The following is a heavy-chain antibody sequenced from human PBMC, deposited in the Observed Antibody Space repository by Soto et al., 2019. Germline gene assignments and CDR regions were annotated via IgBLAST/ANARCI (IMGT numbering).Heavy chain of an antibody. V-gene: IGHV3-30*03. D-gene: IGHD5-12*01. CDR1: GFTLSNYG. J-gene: IGHJ4*02. CDR2: ISHDGNNK. CDR3: ATGHWDEWLRLWGY. Sequence: QVQLVESWGGVVQPGRSLRLSCAASGFTLSNYGMHWVRQAPGKGLEWVAVISHDGNNKYYADSVKGRFTISRDNSKKTMYVQMNSLRAEDTAVYYCATGHWDEWLRLWGYWGQGTLVTVSS.